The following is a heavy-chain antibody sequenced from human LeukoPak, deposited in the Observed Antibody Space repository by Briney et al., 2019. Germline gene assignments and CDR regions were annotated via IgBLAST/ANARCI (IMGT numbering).Heavy chain of an antibody. J-gene: IGHJ4*02. Sequence: GRSLRLSCAESGFTFSSYGMHWVGQAPGEGVEGVAVIWYDGSNKYYEDSVKGRFTISRDNSKNTLYLQMNSLRAEDTAVYYCAKGRGGGGYSYGQYYFDYWGQGTLVTVSS. V-gene: IGHV3-33*06. D-gene: IGHD5-18*01. CDR3: AKGRGGGGYSYGQYYFDY. CDR1: GFTFSSYG. CDR2: IWYDGSNK.